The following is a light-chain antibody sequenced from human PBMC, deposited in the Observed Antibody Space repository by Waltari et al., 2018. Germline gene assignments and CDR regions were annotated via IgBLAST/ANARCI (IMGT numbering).Light chain of an antibody. J-gene: IGLJ3*02. CDR1: SSNIGSNY. Sequence: QSVLTQPPSPSETPGQRVTNPCPGRSSNIGSNYLYWYQQLPGTAPKLLIYRNNHRPSGVPDRFSGSKSGTSASLAISGLRSEDEADYYCAAWDDSLSAGVFGGGTKLTVL. CDR2: RNN. V-gene: IGLV1-47*01. CDR3: AAWDDSLSAGV.